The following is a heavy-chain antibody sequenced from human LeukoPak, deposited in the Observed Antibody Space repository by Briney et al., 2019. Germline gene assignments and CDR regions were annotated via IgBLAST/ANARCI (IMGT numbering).Heavy chain of an antibody. CDR1: GGSISSYY. D-gene: IGHD6-13*01. CDR3: ARAAAGTILDY. J-gene: IGHJ4*02. CDR2: IYTSGST. V-gene: IGHV4-4*07. Sequence: SETLSLTCTVSGGSISSYYWSWIRQPAGKGLGWIGRIYTSGSTNYNPSLKSRVTMSVDTSKNQFSLKLSSVTAADTAVYYCARAAAGTILDYWGQGTLVTVSS.